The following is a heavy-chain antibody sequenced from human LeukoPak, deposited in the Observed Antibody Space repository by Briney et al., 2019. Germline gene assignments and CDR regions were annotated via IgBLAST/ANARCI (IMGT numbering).Heavy chain of an antibody. CDR3: ARDPDQPYYDSSGATDDY. D-gene: IGHD3-22*01. CDR2: ISSSSGYI. J-gene: IGHJ4*02. V-gene: IGHV3-21*01. Sequence: GGSLRLSCAASGFTFNSYSMNWVRQTPGKGLEWVSSISSSSGYINYADSVKGRFTVSRDNAKNSLYLQMNSLRAEDTAVYYCARDPDQPYYDSSGATDDYWGQGTLITVSS. CDR1: GFTFNSYS.